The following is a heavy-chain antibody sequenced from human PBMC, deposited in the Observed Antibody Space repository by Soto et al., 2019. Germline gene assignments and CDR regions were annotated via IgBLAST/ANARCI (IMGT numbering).Heavy chain of an antibody. Sequence: QITLEESGPTLVKPTQTLPLTCAFSGFSLTTRDVGVGWIRQPPGKALEWLALIYWDDDERYSPSLKSRLTTTQDTSKTQVVLTMTNMDPVDTATYYCVRASGGGNSAYFDYWGQGTLVTVSS. CDR2: IYWDDDE. V-gene: IGHV2-5*02. D-gene: IGHD2-21*02. CDR1: GFSLTTRDVG. J-gene: IGHJ4*02. CDR3: VRASGGGNSAYFDY.